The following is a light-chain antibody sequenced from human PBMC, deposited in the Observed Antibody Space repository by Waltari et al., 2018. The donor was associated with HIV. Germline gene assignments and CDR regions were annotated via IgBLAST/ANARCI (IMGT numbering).Light chain of an antibody. CDR2: KAS. CDR1: QSISSW. CDR3: QQYNSYSYT. V-gene: IGKV1-5*03. J-gene: IGKJ2*01. Sequence: PSTLSASVGDRVTITCRASQSISSWLAWYQQKPGKAPKLLIYKASSLESGVPSRFSGSGSGTEFTLTISSLQPDDFATYYCQQYNSYSYTFGQGTKLEIK.